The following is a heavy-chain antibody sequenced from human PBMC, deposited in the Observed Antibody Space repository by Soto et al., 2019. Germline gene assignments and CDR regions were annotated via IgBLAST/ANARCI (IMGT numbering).Heavy chain of an antibody. CDR3: ARDGVVAAKDYYYGMDV. V-gene: IGHV4-31*03. CDR1: GGSISTSSSY. CDR2: IYYSGST. D-gene: IGHD2-15*01. J-gene: IGHJ6*02. Sequence: TLSLTCTVSGGSISTSSSYWGWIRQPPGKGLEWIGYIYYSGSTYYNPSLKSRVTISVDTSKNQFSLKLSSVTAADTAVYCCARDGVVAAKDYYYGMDVWGQGTTVTVSS.